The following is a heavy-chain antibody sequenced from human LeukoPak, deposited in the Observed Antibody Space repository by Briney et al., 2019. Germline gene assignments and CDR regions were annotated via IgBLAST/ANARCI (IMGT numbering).Heavy chain of an antibody. CDR1: GYTFTSYD. J-gene: IGHJ6*03. V-gene: IGHV1-8*01. CDR3: AREAVVPYYYYMDV. Sequence: ASVKVSCKASGYTFTSYDINLVRQATGQGLEWMGWMNPNSGNTGYAQKFQGRVTMTRNTSISTAYMELSSLRSEDTAVYYCAREAVVPYYYYMDVWGKGTTITVSS. CDR2: MNPNSGNT. D-gene: IGHD2-15*01.